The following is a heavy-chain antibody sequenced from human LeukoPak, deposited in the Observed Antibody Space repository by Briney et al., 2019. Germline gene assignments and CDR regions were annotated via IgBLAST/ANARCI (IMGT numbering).Heavy chain of an antibody. V-gene: IGHV4-61*02. CDR3: ARGVGYSSSWYVGNWFDP. D-gene: IGHD6-13*01. CDR2: IYTSGST. J-gene: IGHJ5*02. CDR1: GGSISSSSYY. Sequence: SETLSLTCTVFGGSISSSSYYWSWIRQPAGKGLEWIGRIYTSGSTNYNPSLKSRVTMSVDTSKNQFSLKLSSVTAADTAVYYCARGVGYSSSWYVGNWFDPWGQGTLVTVSS.